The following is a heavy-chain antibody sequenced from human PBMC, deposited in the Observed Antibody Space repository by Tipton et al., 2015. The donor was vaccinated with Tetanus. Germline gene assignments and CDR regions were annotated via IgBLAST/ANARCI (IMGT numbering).Heavy chain of an antibody. CDR2: IYYSGST. V-gene: IGHV4-39*07. CDR1: GSSITSTTHY. J-gene: IGHJ4*02. Sequence: TLSLTCTVSGSSITSTTHYWGWIRQAPGKGLEWIGIIYYSGSTYYNASLRSRVTISVDTSKNQFSLQLRSVTAADTAVYYCARGWGSSWYYFDYWGQGILVTVSS. D-gene: IGHD6-13*01. CDR3: ARGWGSSWYYFDY.